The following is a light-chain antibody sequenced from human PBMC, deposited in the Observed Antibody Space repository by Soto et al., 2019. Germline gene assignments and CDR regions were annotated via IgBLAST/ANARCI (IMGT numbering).Light chain of an antibody. J-gene: IGKJ1*01. CDR3: QQYNSYWT. CDR1: QSISSW. V-gene: IGKV1-5*03. Sequence: DIQMTQSPSTLSASVGDRVTITCRASQSISSWLAWYQQKPGKAPKLLIYKASSLESGVPSRFSGSGSGTDFTLTISSLQPGDVATYYCQQYNSYWTFGQGTKVESK. CDR2: KAS.